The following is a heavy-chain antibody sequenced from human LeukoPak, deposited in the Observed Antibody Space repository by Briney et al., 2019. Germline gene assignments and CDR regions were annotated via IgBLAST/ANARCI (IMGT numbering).Heavy chain of an antibody. CDR2: IYPGDSDT. Sequence: GESLKISCKGSGYSFTNYWIGWVRQMPGKGLEWMGIIYPGDSDTKYSPSFQGQVTISADKSISTAYLQWSSLKASDTAMYYCARPQDFSLTGMNAFDIWGQGTMVTVSS. J-gene: IGHJ3*02. V-gene: IGHV5-51*01. CDR3: ARPQDFSLTGMNAFDI. CDR1: GYSFTNYW. D-gene: IGHD7-27*01.